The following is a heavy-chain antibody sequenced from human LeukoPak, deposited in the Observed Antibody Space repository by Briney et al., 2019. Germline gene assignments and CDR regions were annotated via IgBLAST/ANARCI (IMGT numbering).Heavy chain of an antibody. Sequence: SETLSLTCAVYDGSFSDHYWKWIRQPPGKGLEWIGEVNYSGNTNYNASLKSRVTMSVDTSKSQFSLNLRSVTAADTAVYYCVSVRQGNRIDYWGQGTLVTVSS. CDR3: VSVRQGNRIDY. J-gene: IGHJ4*02. CDR1: DGSFSDHY. D-gene: IGHD2/OR15-2a*01. CDR2: VNYSGNT. V-gene: IGHV4-34*01.